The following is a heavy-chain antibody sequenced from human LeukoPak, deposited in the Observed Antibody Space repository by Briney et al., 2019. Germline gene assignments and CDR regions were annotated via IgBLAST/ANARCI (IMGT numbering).Heavy chain of an antibody. CDR3: ARHIDFWSGFGYYYGMDV. CDR2: ISAYNGNT. Sequence: ASVKVSCKASGYTFTSYDISWVRQAPGQGLEWMGWISAYNGNTNYAQKLQGRVTMTTDTSTSTAYMELRSLRSDDTAVYYCARHIDFWSGFGYYYGMDVWGQGTTVTVSS. D-gene: IGHD3-3*01. V-gene: IGHV1-18*01. J-gene: IGHJ6*02. CDR1: GYTFTSYD.